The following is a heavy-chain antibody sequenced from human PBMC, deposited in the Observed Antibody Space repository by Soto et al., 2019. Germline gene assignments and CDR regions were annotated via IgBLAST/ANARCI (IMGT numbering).Heavy chain of an antibody. J-gene: IGHJ5*02. CDR3: ASPPGNYYGWFDP. CDR1: GGSISSRSYY. V-gene: IGHV4-39*01. CDR2: IYYSGST. Sequence: QLQLQESGPGLVKPSETLSLICTVSGGSISSRSYYWGWIRQPPGKGLEWIGSIYYSGSTYYNPSLKSRVTISVDTSKNQFSLKLSSVTAADTAVYYCASPPGNYYGWFDPWGQGTLVTVSS. D-gene: IGHD1-26*01.